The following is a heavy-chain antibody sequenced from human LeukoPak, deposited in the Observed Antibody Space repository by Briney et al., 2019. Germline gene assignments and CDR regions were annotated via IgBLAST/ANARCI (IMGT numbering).Heavy chain of an antibody. D-gene: IGHD6-13*01. V-gene: IGHV1-2*02. CDR3: ARDGLRIAAAFDY. Sequence: ASVKVSCKASGYTFTGYYIHRVRHAPGQGLEWMGWIKPSTGGTKYVQKFEGRVTMTRDTSKSTAYMELSGLRSDDTAVYYCARDGLRIAAAFDYWGQGTLVTVSS. CDR2: IKPSTGGT. J-gene: IGHJ4*02. CDR1: GYTFTGYY.